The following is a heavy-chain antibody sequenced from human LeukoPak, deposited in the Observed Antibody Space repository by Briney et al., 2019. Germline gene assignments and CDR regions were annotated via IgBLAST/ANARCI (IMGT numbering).Heavy chain of an antibody. CDR2: MNPNSGGT. CDR3: ARVLSVDIVATALSY. D-gene: IGHD5-12*01. CDR1: GYTFTSYD. V-gene: IGHV1-2*02. Sequence: ASVKVSCKASGYTFTSYDINWVRQATGQGLEWMGWMNPNSGGTNYAQKFQGRVTMTRDTSISTAYMELSRLRSDDTAVYYCARVLSVDIVATALSYWGQGTLVTVSS. J-gene: IGHJ4*02.